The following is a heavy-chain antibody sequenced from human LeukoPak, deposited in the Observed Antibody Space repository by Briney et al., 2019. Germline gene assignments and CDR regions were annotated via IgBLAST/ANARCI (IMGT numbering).Heavy chain of an antibody. Sequence: GASVKVSCKVSGYTLTELSMHWVRQAPGKGLEWMGGFDPEDGETIYAQKFQGRVTMTEDTSTDTAYMELSSLRSEDTAVYYCATVPIQLWAYYYGMDVRGQGTTVTVS. D-gene: IGHD5-18*01. CDR3: ATVPIQLWAYYYGMDV. J-gene: IGHJ6*02. CDR2: FDPEDGET. CDR1: GYTLTELS. V-gene: IGHV1-24*01.